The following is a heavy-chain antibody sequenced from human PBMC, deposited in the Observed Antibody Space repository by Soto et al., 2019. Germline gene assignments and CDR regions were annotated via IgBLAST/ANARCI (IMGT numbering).Heavy chain of an antibody. Sequence: EVQLVESGGGLVQPGRSLRLSCAASGFTFDDYAMHWVRQAPGKGLEWVSGISWNSGSIGYADSVKGRFTISRDNAKNSLYLHMNSLRAEDTALYYCAKDILTITMVRGVIITSSGMDVWGQGTTVTVSS. CDR2: ISWNSGSI. CDR1: GFTFDDYA. CDR3: AKDILTITMVRGVIITSSGMDV. D-gene: IGHD3-10*01. J-gene: IGHJ6*02. V-gene: IGHV3-9*01.